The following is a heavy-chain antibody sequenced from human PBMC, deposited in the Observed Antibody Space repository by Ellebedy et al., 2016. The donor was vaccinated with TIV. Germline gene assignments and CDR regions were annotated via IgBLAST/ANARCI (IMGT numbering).Heavy chain of an antibody. CDR3: ARGPLGEDGYKVDY. J-gene: IGHJ4*02. V-gene: IGHV1-69*13. Sequence: AASVKVSCKASGYTFTSYGISWVRQAPGQGLEWMGGIIPIFGTANYAQKFQGRVTITADESTSTAYMELSSLRSEDTAVYYCARGPLGEDGYKVDYWGQGTLVTVSS. CDR2: IIPIFGTA. D-gene: IGHD5-24*01. CDR1: GYTFTSYG.